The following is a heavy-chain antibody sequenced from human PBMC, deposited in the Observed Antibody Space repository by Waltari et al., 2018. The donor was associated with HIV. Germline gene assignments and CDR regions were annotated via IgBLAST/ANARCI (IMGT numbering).Heavy chain of an antibody. CDR3: TKGVRFYGP. CDR1: GFSVKTPF. CDR2: ISASGDR. D-gene: IGHD3-3*01. Sequence: ATGGVLVQPGGSLSLSCRVSGFSVKTPFVTWVRHSQGRGLEWFGTISASGDRYAAAAVRGRLFISRDDLGNRVYLQLNSVNFDDTASYFCTKGVRFYGPWSHGIPVTVSS. J-gene: IGHJ5*02. V-gene: IGHV3-53*05.